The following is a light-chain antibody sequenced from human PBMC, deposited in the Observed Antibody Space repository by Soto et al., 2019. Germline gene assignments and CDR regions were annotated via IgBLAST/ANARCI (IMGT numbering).Light chain of an antibody. V-gene: IGLV2-14*03. J-gene: IGLJ2*01. CDR3: SSYTSSSTLVV. Sequence: QSALTQPASVSGSPGQSITISCTGTSSDVGGYNYVSWYQQHPGKAPKVMIYDVGYRPSGVSNRFSGSKSGNTASLTISGLQVEDEADYYCSSYTSSSTLVVFGGGTKLTVL. CDR2: DVG. CDR1: SSDVGGYNY.